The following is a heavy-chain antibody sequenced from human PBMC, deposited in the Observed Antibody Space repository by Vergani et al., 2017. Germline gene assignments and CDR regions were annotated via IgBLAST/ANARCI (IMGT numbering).Heavy chain of an antibody. J-gene: IGHJ6*03. CDR2: ISYDGSNK. V-gene: IGHV3-30*18. D-gene: IGHD1-26*01. Sequence: QVQLVESGGGVVQPGRSLRLSCAASGFTFSSYGMHWVRQAPGKGLEWVAVISYDGSNKYYADSVKGRFTIPRDNSKNTLYLQMNSLRAEDTAVYYCAKSLWDYYYYYMDVWGKGTTVTVSS. CDR1: GFTFSSYG. CDR3: AKSLWDYYYYYMDV.